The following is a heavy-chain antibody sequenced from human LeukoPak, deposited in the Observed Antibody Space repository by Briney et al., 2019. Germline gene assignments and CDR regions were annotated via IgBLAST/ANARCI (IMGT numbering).Heavy chain of an antibody. CDR1: GFTFSTYG. J-gene: IGHJ1*01. D-gene: IGHD4-23*01. Sequence: QPGGTLRLSCAASGFTFSTYGMGWLRQAPGKGLEWVSAIGGSRDTTYYAGSVRGRFTISRDNSMNTVYLQMNSLGAEDTAVYYCAASPTTVLTPWYFQHWGQGTPVTVSS. V-gene: IGHV3-23*01. CDR3: AASPTTVLTPWYFQH. CDR2: IGGSRDTT.